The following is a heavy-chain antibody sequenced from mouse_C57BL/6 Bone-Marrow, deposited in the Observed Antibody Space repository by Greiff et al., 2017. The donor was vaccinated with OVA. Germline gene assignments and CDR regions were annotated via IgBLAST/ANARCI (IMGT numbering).Heavy chain of an antibody. CDR2: INYDGSST. CDR3: ARDDGYGGAWFAY. V-gene: IGHV5-16*01. Sequence: EVQLVESEGGLVQPGSSMKLSCTASGFTFSDYYMAWVRQVPEKGLEWVANINYDGSSTYYLDSLKSRFIISRDNAKNILYLQMSSLKSEDTATYYCARDDGYGGAWFAYWGQGTLVTVSA. D-gene: IGHD2-3*01. J-gene: IGHJ3*01. CDR1: GFTFSDYY.